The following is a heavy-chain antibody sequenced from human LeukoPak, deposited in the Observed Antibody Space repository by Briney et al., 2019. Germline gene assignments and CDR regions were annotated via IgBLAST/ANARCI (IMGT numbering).Heavy chain of an antibody. J-gene: IGHJ4*02. D-gene: IGHD3-22*01. V-gene: IGHV3-23*01. CDR2: ISGSGGST. CDR1: GFTFSSYA. Sequence: GGSLRLSCAASGFTFSSYAMSWVRQAPGKGLEWVSAISGSGGSTYYADSVKGRFTISRDNSKNTLYLQMNSLRAEETAVYYCAKVRDSSGYYYDYWGQGTLVTVSS. CDR3: AKVRDSSGYYYDY.